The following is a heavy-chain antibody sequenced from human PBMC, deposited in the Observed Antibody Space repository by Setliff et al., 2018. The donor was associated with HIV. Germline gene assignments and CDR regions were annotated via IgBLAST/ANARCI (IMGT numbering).Heavy chain of an antibody. D-gene: IGHD1-1*01. V-gene: IGHV1-2*02. Sequence: ASVKVSCKASRYTFTGYYMHWVRQAPGQGLEWMGWINPNNGVTFYGQKFQGRVTMTRDTSIMTAYMELGRLTYDDTAVYYCASFRGTGTTRSLDHFDYWGQGTLVTVSS. J-gene: IGHJ4*02. CDR3: ASFRGTGTTRSLDHFDY. CDR1: RYTFTGYY. CDR2: INPNNGVT.